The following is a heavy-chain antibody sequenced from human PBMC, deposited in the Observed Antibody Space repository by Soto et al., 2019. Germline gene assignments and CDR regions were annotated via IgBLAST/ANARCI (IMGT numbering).Heavy chain of an antibody. Sequence: QVQLVESGGGVVQPGRSLRLSCAASGFTFSNYGMHWVRQAPGKGLEWLAVIINDGSDEKYGDSVKGRVTISRDNSKNTLYLQINSLRVEDTAVYYCAGDDDRPDNGLDMWGQGTVVTVSS. V-gene: IGHV3-33*05. CDR1: GFTFSNYG. CDR3: AGDDDRPDNGLDM. D-gene: IGHD2-8*01. CDR2: IINDGSDE. J-gene: IGHJ3*02.